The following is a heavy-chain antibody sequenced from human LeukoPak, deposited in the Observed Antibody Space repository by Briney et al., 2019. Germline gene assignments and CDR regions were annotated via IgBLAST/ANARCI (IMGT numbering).Heavy chain of an antibody. Sequence: ASVKVSCTASGYTFTSYAMPWVRQAPGQRLEWMGWINVGNGNTKYSQTFQGRVTITRDTSASTAYMELSSLRSEDTAVYYCASSSSSAHFYGMDVWGQGTTVTVSS. J-gene: IGHJ6*02. CDR1: GYTFTSYA. CDR2: INVGNGNT. D-gene: IGHD6-6*01. V-gene: IGHV1-3*01. CDR3: ASSSSSAHFYGMDV.